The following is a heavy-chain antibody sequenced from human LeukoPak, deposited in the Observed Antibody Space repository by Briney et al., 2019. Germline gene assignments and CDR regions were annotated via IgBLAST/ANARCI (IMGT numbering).Heavy chain of an antibody. CDR3: ARPRDGSIDY. J-gene: IGHJ4*02. V-gene: IGHV5-10-1*01. CDR2: IDPSDSYT. Sequence: GESLKISCKGSGYNFTSYWISWVRQMPGKGLEWMGRIDPSDSYTNYSPSFQGHDTISTDKSIFTAYLQWSSLKASDTAMYYCARPRDGSIDYWAREPWSPSPQ. CDR1: GYNFTSYW.